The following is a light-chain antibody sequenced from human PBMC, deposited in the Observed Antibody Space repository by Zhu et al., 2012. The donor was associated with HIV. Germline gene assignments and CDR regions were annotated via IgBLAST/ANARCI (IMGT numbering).Light chain of an antibody. CDR1: GSVRSF. J-gene: IGKJ4*01. CDR3: QQRSSWPLT. CDR2: DTS. Sequence: IVLTQSPATLSLSPGERATVSCRASGSVRSFLAWYQQKPGQAPRLLIYDTSKRATGIPARFSGSGSGTDFTLTISSLEPEDFALYYCQQRSSWPLTFGGGTKGEIK. V-gene: IGKV3-11*01.